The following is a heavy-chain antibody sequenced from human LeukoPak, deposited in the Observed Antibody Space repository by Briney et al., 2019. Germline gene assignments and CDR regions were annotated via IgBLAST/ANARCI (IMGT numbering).Heavy chain of an antibody. D-gene: IGHD6-13*01. CDR2: ISDNGGST. J-gene: IGHJ6*03. V-gene: IGHV3-23*01. CDR3: AKSAAGTPRYYYMDV. CDR1: GFTFSSYA. Sequence: GGSLRLSCAASGFTFSSYAMSWVRQAPGKGLEWVSGISDNGGSTYYADSVKGRFTISRDNSKNTLYLQMNSLRAEDTAVYDCAKSAAGTPRYYYMDVWGKGTTVTVSS.